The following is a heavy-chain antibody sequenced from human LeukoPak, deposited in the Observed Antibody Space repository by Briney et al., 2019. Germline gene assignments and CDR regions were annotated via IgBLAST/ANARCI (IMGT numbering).Heavy chain of an antibody. J-gene: IGHJ6*02. V-gene: IGHV4-39*01. Sequence: PSETLSLTCTVSGGSISSSNYYWGCIRQPPGKGLEWIATICYSGNTFYNPSLKSRVTISVDTSKNQFSLKLSSVTAADTAVYYCAKARRDAYNYGYAMDVWGQGTTVTVSS. CDR1: GGSISSSNYY. CDR2: ICYSGNT. CDR3: AKARRDAYNYGYAMDV. D-gene: IGHD5-24*01.